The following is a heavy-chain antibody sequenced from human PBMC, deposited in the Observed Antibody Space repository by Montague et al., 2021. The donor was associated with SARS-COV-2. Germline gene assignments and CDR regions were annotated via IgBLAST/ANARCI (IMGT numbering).Heavy chain of an antibody. Sequence: SETLSLTCTVSFGSISTYYWSWIRQPPGKGLEWIGFIFYNGSTKYNPSLKRRVSISLDTSKNQFSLKLSSVTAADTAVYYCARQDAWAYCGDECYRGWFDLWGQGTLVTVSS. CDR3: ARQDAWAYCGDECYRGWFDL. D-gene: IGHD2-21*01. V-gene: IGHV4-59*01. CDR1: FGSISTYY. J-gene: IGHJ5*01. CDR2: IFYNGST.